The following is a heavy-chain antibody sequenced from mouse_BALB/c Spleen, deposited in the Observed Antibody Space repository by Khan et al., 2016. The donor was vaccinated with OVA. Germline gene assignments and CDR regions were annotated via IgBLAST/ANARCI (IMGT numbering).Heavy chain of an antibody. CDR1: GYTFTDYS. D-gene: IGHD2-14*01. CDR3: ARDRYDYFDY. V-gene: IGHV9-2-1*01. CDR2: INTDTGEP. Sequence: QIQLVQSGPELKKPGETVKISCKASGYTFTDYSMHWVKQAPGKGLKWMGWINTDTGEPTYADDFKGRFAFSLETSASTAYLQINNLKNEDTATYFCARDRYDYFDYWGQGTTVTVSA. J-gene: IGHJ2*01.